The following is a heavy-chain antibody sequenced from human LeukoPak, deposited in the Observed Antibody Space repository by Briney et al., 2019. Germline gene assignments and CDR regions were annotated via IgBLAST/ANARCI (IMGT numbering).Heavy chain of an antibody. CDR3: ASPAVAGTGFDY. CDR2: ISYDGSNK. CDR1: GFTFNSYA. J-gene: IGHJ4*02. V-gene: IGHV3-30-3*01. D-gene: IGHD6-19*01. Sequence: GGSLRLSCAASGFTFNSYARHCVRQAPGKGLEWVAVISYDGSNKYYADSVKGRFTISRDNSKNTLCLQMNSLRAEDTAVYYCASPAVAGTGFDYWGQGTLVTVSS.